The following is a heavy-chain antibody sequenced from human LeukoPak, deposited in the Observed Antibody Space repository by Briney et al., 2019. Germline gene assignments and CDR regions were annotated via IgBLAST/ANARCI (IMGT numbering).Heavy chain of an antibody. Sequence: PGGSLRLSCAASGFTFSSYAMSWVRQAPGKGLEWVSAISGSGGSTYYADSVKGRFTISRDNAKNSLYLQMNSLRAEDTAVYYCARDFRFLDDYWGQGTLVTVSS. CDR2: ISGSGGST. CDR3: ARDFRFLDDY. CDR1: GFTFSSYA. D-gene: IGHD3-3*01. J-gene: IGHJ4*02. V-gene: IGHV3-23*01.